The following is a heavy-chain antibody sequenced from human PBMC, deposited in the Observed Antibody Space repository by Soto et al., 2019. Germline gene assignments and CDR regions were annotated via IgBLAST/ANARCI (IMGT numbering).Heavy chain of an antibody. V-gene: IGHV1-69*06. D-gene: IGHD6-6*01. CDR3: ARDSGYSSSVGAFDI. CDR2: IIPIFGTA. Sequence: QVQLVQSGDEVKKPGSSVQVSCKASGGTFSSYAISWVRQAPGQGLEWMGGIIPIFGTANYAQKFQGRVTITADKATSTAYMELSSLRSADTAVYYGARDSGYSSSVGAFDIWGQGTMVTVSS. J-gene: IGHJ3*02. CDR1: GGTFSSYA.